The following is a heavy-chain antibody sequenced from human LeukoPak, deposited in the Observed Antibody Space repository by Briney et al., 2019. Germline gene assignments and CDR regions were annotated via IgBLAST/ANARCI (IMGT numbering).Heavy chain of an antibody. V-gene: IGHV3-48*01. D-gene: IGHD4-11*01. CDR1: GFTFSNYW. CDR3: ARVALRPIDYSNPEFDP. Sequence: GGSLRLSCEGSGFTFSNYWMGWVRQAPGQGLEWVSYITSDSTTMFYADSVKGRFTASRDNAENSMYLQMNSLRAEDTAVYYCARVALRPIDYSNPEFDPWGQGTLVTVSS. J-gene: IGHJ5*02. CDR2: ITSDSTTM.